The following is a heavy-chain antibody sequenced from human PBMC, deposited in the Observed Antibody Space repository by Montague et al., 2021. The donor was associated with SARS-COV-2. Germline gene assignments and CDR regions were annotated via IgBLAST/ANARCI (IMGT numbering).Heavy chain of an antibody. CDR3: ARDGSQYYYGSGIDY. CDR1: GGSISIGRYY. D-gene: IGHD3-10*01. J-gene: IGHJ4*02. CDR2: IYTSGST. V-gene: IGHV4-61*02. Sequence: SQTLSLTCTVSGGSISIGRYYWNWIRQPAGKGLEWIGRIYTSGSTNYNPSLKSRVSISADTSNNQVSLSLSSVTAADTAVYYCARDGSQYYYGSGIDYWGQGILVTVSS.